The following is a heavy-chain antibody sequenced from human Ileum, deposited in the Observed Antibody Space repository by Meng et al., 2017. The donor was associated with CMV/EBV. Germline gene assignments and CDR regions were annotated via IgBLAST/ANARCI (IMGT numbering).Heavy chain of an antibody. J-gene: IGHJ5*02. CDR3: ARDRVGGMGWELQP. CDR1: GYTFTGYY. Sequence: ASVKVSCKASGYTFTGYYMHWVRQAPGQGLEWMGWINPNSGGTNYAQKFQGRVTMTRDTSISTAYMELSSLTSDDTAVYYCARDRVGGMGWELQPWGQGTLVTVS. CDR2: INPNSGGT. D-gene: IGHD1-26*01. V-gene: IGHV1-2*02.